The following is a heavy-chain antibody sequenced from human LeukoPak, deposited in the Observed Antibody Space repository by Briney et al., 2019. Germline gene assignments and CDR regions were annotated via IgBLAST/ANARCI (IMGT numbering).Heavy chain of an antibody. J-gene: IGHJ4*02. V-gene: IGHV3-23*01. CDR2: ISGSGGST. CDR1: VFTFSSYA. D-gene: IGHD2-15*01. Sequence: GGSLRLSCAASVFTFSSYAMSWVRQAPGKWLEWVLAISGSGGSTYYADSVKGRFTISRDNPKNTLYLQMNSLRAEDTAVYYCSKDVGIVVVVAATGGYFDYWGQGTLVTVSS. CDR3: SKDVGIVVVVAATGGYFDY.